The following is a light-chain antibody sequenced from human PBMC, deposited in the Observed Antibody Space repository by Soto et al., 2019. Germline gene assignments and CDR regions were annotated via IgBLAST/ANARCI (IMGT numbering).Light chain of an antibody. CDR3: QQYNGYWT. CDR1: QSISSW. J-gene: IGKJ1*01. CDR2: KAS. V-gene: IGKV1-5*03. Sequence: DIQITQSPSTLSASVGDRVTITCRASQSISSWLAWYQQKPGKAPKLLIYKASSLESGVPSRFSGSGSGTEFTLTISSLQPDDFAIYYCQQYNGYWTFGQGTKVDIK.